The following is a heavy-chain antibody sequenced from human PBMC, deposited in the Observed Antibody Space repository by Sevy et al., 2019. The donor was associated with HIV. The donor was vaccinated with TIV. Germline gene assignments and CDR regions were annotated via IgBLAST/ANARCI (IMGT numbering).Heavy chain of an antibody. D-gene: IGHD4-17*01. CDR2: ITYDGSNK. Sequence: GGSLRLSCAASGFTFSSYAMHWVRQAPGKGLEWVAVITYDGSNKYYADSVKGRFTISRDNSKYTLYLQMISLRAEDTAVYYCARYYGDYYFDYWGQGTLVTVSS. CDR1: GFTFSSYA. V-gene: IGHV3-30-3*01. J-gene: IGHJ4*02. CDR3: ARYYGDYYFDY.